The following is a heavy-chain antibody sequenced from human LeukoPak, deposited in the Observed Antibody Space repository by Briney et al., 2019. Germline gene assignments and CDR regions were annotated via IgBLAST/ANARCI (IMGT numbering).Heavy chain of an antibody. Sequence: PSQTLSLTCTVSGDSISSGGYYWSWIRQPAGKGLEWIGRISTSGTTNYHPSLESRVTISVDTSKNQFSLKLSSVTAADTAVYYCARAHYYGSGSYYDHIFPMYWGQGTLVTVSS. CDR1: GDSISSGGYY. J-gene: IGHJ4*02. CDR2: ISTSGTT. CDR3: ARAHYYGSGSYYDHIFPMY. D-gene: IGHD3-10*01. V-gene: IGHV4-61*02.